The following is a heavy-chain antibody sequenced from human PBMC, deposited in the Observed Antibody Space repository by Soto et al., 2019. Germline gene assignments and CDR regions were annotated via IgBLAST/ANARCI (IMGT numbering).Heavy chain of an antibody. D-gene: IGHD3-10*01. CDR1: GGSISSGGDS. CDR2: IYHSGST. Sequence: SETLYLTCAVSGGSISSGGDSWSWIRQPPGKGLEWIGYIYHSGSTYYNPSLKSRVTISVDRSKNQFSLKLNSVTAADTAVYYCARHNYGSGSTYFDYWGQGTLVTVSS. V-gene: IGHV4-30-2*01. J-gene: IGHJ4*02. CDR3: ARHNYGSGSTYFDY.